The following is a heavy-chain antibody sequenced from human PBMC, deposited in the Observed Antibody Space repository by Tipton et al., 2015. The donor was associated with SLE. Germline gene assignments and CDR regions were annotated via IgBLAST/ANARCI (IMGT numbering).Heavy chain of an antibody. V-gene: IGHV3-30*18. CDR2: ISYDGSNK. D-gene: IGHD1-26*01. J-gene: IGHJ3*02. CDR1: GFSFSDYG. CDR3: AKRIGWETAFDI. Sequence: SLRLSCAASGFSFSDYGMHWVRQAPGKGLEWVAVISYDGSNKYYADSVKGRFTISRDNSKNTLYLQMNSLRAEDTAVYYCAKRIGWETAFDIWGQGTMVTVSS.